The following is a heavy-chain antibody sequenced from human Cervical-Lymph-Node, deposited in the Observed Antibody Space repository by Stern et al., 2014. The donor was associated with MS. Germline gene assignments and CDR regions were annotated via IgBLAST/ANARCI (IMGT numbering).Heavy chain of an antibody. CDR3: ALSSETSDRWYSLGYDL. D-gene: IGHD6-13*01. Sequence: VQLVQSGAAVTKPGSSVKVSCKASGGTFSKFPSSWVRQAPGQGLEWMGGIFTVFGTPTYAQEFRGRVTITADVSTSTVYMELSSLRSDDTAVYYCALSSETSDRWYSLGYDLWGQGTLVTVSS. V-gene: IGHV1-69*01. CDR1: GGTFSKFP. J-gene: IGHJ5*02. CDR2: IFTVFGTP.